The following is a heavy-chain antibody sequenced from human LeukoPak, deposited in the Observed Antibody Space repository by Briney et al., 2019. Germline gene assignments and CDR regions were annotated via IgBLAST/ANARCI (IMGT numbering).Heavy chain of an antibody. Sequence: GGSLRLSCAASGFTFSSYAMSWVRQAPGKGLEWVSAISGSGGSTYYADSVKGRFTISRDNSKNTLYLQMNSLRAEDTAVYYRAKDRGSLSIFYYYYGMDVWGQGTTVTVSS. J-gene: IGHJ6*02. CDR3: AKDRGSLSIFYYYYGMDV. D-gene: IGHD2-15*01. V-gene: IGHV3-23*01. CDR2: ISGSGGST. CDR1: GFTFSSYA.